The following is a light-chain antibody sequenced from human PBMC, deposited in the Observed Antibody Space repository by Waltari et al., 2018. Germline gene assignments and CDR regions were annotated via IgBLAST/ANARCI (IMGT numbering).Light chain of an antibody. J-gene: IGKJ5*01. V-gene: IGKV3-15*01. CDR2: RAS. CDR1: QNVYTN. Sequence: EIVMTQSPATLSVSPGERATLSCRASQNVYTNLAWYQQSPGQPPRLLIYRASTRASGIPARFNGSGSGTEFTLTISSLQSEDSAVYYCQQYNNWPPITFGRGTRLEIK. CDR3: QQYNNWPPIT.